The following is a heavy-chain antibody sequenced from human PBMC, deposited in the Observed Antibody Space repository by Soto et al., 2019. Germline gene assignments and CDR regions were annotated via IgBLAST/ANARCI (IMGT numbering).Heavy chain of an antibody. Sequence: SQTLSLTCTVSGGSLTKYYWSWIRQPAGKGLEWIGRISTSGNVVSKASLRSRLTMSVDTSKNQFSLRLTSVTAAETAVYYCAKENNDFWSGYPMGFDYWGQGALVTVSA. D-gene: IGHD3-3*01. CDR1: GGSLTKYY. CDR3: AKENNDFWSGYPMGFDY. CDR2: ISTSGNV. J-gene: IGHJ4*02. V-gene: IGHV4-4*07.